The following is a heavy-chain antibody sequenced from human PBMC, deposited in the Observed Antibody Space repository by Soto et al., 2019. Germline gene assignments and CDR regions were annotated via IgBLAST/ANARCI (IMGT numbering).Heavy chain of an antibody. Sequence: HPGGSLRLSCAASGFTFSSYGMHWVRQAPGKGLEWVAVIWYDGSNKYYADSVKGRFTISRDNAKNSLYLQMNSLRDEDTAVYYCARATKYYYDSSGYSPTNYYYYGMDVWGQGTTVTVSS. V-gene: IGHV3-33*01. CDR2: IWYDGSNK. CDR3: ARATKYYYDSSGYSPTNYYYYGMDV. J-gene: IGHJ6*02. D-gene: IGHD3-22*01. CDR1: GFTFSSYG.